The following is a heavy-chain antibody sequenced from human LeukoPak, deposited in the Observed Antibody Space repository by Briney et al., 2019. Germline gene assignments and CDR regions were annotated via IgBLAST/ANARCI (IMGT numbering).Heavy chain of an antibody. D-gene: IGHD2-2*01. CDR2: ISGSGGST. V-gene: IGHV3-23*01. J-gene: IGHJ4*02. Sequence: GGSLRLSCAAPGFTFSSYAMSWVRQAPGKGLEWVSVISGSGGSTYYADSVKGRFIISRDNSKNTLYLQMNSLRAEDTAVYYCAKDIGYCSSTSCLLLPSFDYWGQGTLVTVSS. CDR3: AKDIGYCSSTSCLLLPSFDY. CDR1: GFTFSSYA.